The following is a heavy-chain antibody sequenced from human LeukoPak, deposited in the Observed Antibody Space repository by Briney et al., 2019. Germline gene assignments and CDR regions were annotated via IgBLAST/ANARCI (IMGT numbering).Heavy chain of an antibody. J-gene: IGHJ4*02. V-gene: IGHV3-23*01. CDR3: VKVFWGSRTPDY. D-gene: IGHD7-27*01. CDR1: GLTFSTYA. CDR2: ISNTGDTT. Sequence: GGSLRLSCAASGLTFSTYAMTWVRQAPGKGLEWVSTISNTGDTTHYADSVKDRFTISRDNSKNTLYLQMNSLRAEDTAVYWCVKVFWGSRTPDYWGQGTLVTVSS.